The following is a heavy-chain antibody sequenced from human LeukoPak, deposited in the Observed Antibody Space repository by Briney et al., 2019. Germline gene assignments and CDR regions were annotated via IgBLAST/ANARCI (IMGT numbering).Heavy chain of an antibody. V-gene: IGHV4-59*08. CDR3: ARRYCSSTSCYYFDY. J-gene: IGHJ4*02. CDR2: IYYSGST. CDR1: GGSISSYY. Sequence: SETLSLTCTVSGGSISSYYWSWIRQPPGKGLEWIGYIYYSGSTNYNPSLKSRVTISVDTSKNQFSLKLSSVTAADTAVYYCARRYCSSTSCYYFDYWGQGTLVTASS. D-gene: IGHD2-2*01.